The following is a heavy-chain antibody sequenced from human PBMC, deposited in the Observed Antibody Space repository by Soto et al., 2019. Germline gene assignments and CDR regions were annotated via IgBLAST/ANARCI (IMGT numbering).Heavy chain of an antibody. CDR1: GDSISNSRFY. CDR2: IYHTGNT. D-gene: IGHD1-20*01. Sequence: SETLSLTCSVSGDSISNSRFYWAWIRQPPGEGLEWIGSIYHTGNTYYNPSLKSRVTISVDTSKNQFSLKLTSVTAADTAVYYYAKEITSGMDVWGQGTMVTVSS. CDR3: AKEITSGMDV. J-gene: IGHJ6*02. V-gene: IGHV4-39*07.